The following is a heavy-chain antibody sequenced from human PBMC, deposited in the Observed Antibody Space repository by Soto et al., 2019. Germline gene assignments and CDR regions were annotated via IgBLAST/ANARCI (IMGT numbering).Heavy chain of an antibody. CDR2: ISYDGSNK. D-gene: IGHD2-8*01. V-gene: IGHV3-30*18. Sequence: QVQLVESGGGVVQPGRSLRLSCAASGFTFSSYGMHWVRQAPGKGLEWVAVISYDGSNKYYADSVKGRFTISRDNXKNTLYLQMNSLRAEDTAVYYCAKDLLLVRYYFDYWGQGTLVTVSS. CDR3: AKDLLLVRYYFDY. CDR1: GFTFSSYG. J-gene: IGHJ4*02.